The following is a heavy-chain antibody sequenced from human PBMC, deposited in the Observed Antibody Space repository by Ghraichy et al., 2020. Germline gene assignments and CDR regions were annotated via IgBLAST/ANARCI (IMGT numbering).Heavy chain of an antibody. CDR2: INAGNGNT. J-gene: IGHJ6*02. Sequence: GWINAGNGNTKYSQKFQGRVTITRDTSASTAYMELSSLRFEDTAVYSCARDLRLQQLATHYYSYGMDVWAPGTTVTVSS. V-gene: IGHV1-3*01. CDR3: ARDLRLQQLATHYYSYGMDV. D-gene: IGHD6-13*01.